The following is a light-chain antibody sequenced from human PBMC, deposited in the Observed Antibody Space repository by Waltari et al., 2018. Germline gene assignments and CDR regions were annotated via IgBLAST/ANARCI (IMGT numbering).Light chain of an antibody. Sequence: QSALSQPASVSGSPGQSITISCTGARSDVGGFNYVSWYPQNPGKAPKLLIFEATKRPSGVSIRFSGSTSGNTASLTISGLQAEDEADYYCSSYASSNFLVFGGGTKVTVL. CDR3: SSYASSNFLV. J-gene: IGLJ3*02. V-gene: IGLV2-14*01. CDR1: RSDVGGFNY. CDR2: EAT.